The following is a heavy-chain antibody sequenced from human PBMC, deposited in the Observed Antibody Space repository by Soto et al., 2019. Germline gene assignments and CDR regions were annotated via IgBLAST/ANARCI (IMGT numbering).Heavy chain of an antibody. CDR1: GFTVSSNY. V-gene: IGHV3-53*01. D-gene: IGHD4-17*01. Sequence: GGSLRLSCAASGFTVSSNYMSWVRQAPGKGLEWVSVIYSGGSTDYADSVKGRFTISRDNSKNTLYLQMNSLRAEDTAVYYCARDLVSTVTKYYYYYGMDVWGQGTTVTVSS. CDR3: ARDLVSTVTKYYYYYGMDV. J-gene: IGHJ6*02. CDR2: IYSGGST.